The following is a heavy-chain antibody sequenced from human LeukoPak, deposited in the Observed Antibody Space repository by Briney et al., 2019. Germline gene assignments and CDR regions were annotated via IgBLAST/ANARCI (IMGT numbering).Heavy chain of an antibody. Sequence: PSETLSLTCAVSGYSIRSGYYWGWIRQPPGKGLEWIGSIYRSGSTYYNPSLKSRVTISVDTSKNQFSMKLSSVTAADTATYYCAGWSGELLSLFAYWGQGTLVTVSS. CDR3: AGWSGELLSLFAY. CDR1: GYSIRSGYY. J-gene: IGHJ4*02. D-gene: IGHD3-10*01. CDR2: IYRSGST. V-gene: IGHV4-38-2*01.